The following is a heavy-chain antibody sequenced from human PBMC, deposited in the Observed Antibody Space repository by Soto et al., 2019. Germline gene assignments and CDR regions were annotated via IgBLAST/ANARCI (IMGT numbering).Heavy chain of an antibody. D-gene: IGHD2-21*02. J-gene: IGHJ3*02. Sequence: PGGSLRLSWAASGFTFTTYWMHWVRQAPGKGLVWVSRINSDGSSTTYAASVKGRFTISRDNAKNTVYLQMNSLRSEDTAADHSGGGGSRGNSGGPGAFEIWGQGTMVTVSS. V-gene: IGHV3-74*01. CDR2: INSDGSST. CDR1: GFTFTTYW. CDR3: GGGGSRGNSGGPGAFEI.